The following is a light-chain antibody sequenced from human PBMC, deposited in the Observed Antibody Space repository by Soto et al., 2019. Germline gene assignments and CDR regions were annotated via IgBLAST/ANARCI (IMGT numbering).Light chain of an antibody. J-gene: IGKJ4*01. Sequence: DIVMTQSPLSLPVTPGEPASISCRSSQSLLHSNGYNYLDWYLQKPGQSPQLLIYLGSNRASGVPDRFSGSGSGTDFTLQISRVEAEDVGVYYCMQALQTPFFGGGTKVEIK. V-gene: IGKV2-28*01. CDR3: MQALQTPF. CDR2: LGS. CDR1: QSLLHSNGYNY.